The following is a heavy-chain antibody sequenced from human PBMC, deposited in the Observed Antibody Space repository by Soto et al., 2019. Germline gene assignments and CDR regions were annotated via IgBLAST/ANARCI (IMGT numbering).Heavy chain of an antibody. CDR3: PRGSGYKSPRGYFDY. Sequence: EVQLVESGGALVQPGGSLTLSCIISGFRFDDHAMHWVRQAPGKGLEWVSGTSWNDGNVAYADSVNGRFTIFRDNAKDSVYLQMNSLRDEDTALYYCPRGSGYKSPRGYFDYWGRGTQVTVSS. CDR1: GFRFDDHA. D-gene: IGHD5-18*01. V-gene: IGHV3-9*01. CDR2: TSWNDGNV. J-gene: IGHJ4*02.